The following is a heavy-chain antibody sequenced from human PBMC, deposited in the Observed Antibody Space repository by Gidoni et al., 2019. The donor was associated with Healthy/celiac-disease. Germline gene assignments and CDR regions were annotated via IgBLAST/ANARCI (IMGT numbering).Heavy chain of an antibody. D-gene: IGHD2-2*01. J-gene: IGHJ5*02. CDR2: IYPGDSDT. Sequence: EVQLVQSGAEVKKPGESLKISCKGSGYSFTSYWIGWVRQMPGKGLEWMGIIYPGDSDTRYSPSFQGQVTISADKSISTAYLQWSSLKASDTAMYYCARAGDIVVVPAATISYWFDPWGQGTLVTVSS. V-gene: IGHV5-51*01. CDR3: ARAGDIVVVPAATISYWFDP. CDR1: GYSFTSYW.